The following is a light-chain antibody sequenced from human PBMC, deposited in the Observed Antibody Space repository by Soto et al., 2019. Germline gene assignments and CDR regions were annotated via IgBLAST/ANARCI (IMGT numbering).Light chain of an antibody. CDR1: QSVSSSY. CDR3: QRYGSSPIFT. V-gene: IGKV3-20*01. J-gene: IGKJ3*01. Sequence: EIVLTQSPGTLSLSPGERATLSCRASQSVSSSYLAWYQQKPGQAPRLLIYGASSRVTGIPDRFSGSGSGTGFTLTISRLEPEDFAVYYCQRYGSSPIFTFGPGTKVDI. CDR2: GAS.